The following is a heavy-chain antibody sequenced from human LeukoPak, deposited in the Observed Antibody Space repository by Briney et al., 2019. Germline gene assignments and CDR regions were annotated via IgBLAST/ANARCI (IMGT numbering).Heavy chain of an antibody. CDR3: AREMLDYSNYEPSGSHFDY. V-gene: IGHV1-69*13. CDR1: GGTFSSYA. CDR2: IIPIFGTA. Sequence: GASVKVSCKASGGTFSSYAISWVRQAPGQGLEWMGGIIPIFGTANYAQKFQGRVTITADESTSTAYMELSSLRSEDTAVYYCAREMLDYSNYEPSGSHFDYWGQGTLVTVSS. D-gene: IGHD4-11*01. J-gene: IGHJ4*02.